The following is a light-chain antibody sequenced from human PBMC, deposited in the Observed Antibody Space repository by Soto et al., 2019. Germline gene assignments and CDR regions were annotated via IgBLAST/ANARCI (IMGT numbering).Light chain of an antibody. Sequence: QSVLTQPPSASGSPGQSVTISCTGTSSDVGGYKFVSWYQQHPGKAPKLIIYEVIKRPSGVPDRFSGSKSGNTASLTVSGLQAEDEGDYYCGSYGGSNNLVFGGGTKLTVL. CDR1: SSDVGGYKF. CDR3: GSYGGSNNLV. CDR2: EVI. J-gene: IGLJ2*01. V-gene: IGLV2-8*01.